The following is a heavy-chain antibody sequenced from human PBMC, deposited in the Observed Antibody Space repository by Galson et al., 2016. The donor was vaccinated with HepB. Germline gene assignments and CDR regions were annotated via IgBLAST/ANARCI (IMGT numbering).Heavy chain of an antibody. CDR1: GFTFYTFA. J-gene: IGHJ4*02. Sequence: SLRLSCAASGFTFYTFAMTWVRQGPGKGLEWVSTISGSGADTYYADSLKGRFTISRDSSANTVFLHMSNLSAEDSAVYYCAKRGDFWSGYAPRDAYFFDSWGPGTRVTVSS. V-gene: IGHV3-23*01. CDR3: AKRGDFWSGYAPRDAYFFDS. CDR2: ISGSGADT. D-gene: IGHD3-3*01.